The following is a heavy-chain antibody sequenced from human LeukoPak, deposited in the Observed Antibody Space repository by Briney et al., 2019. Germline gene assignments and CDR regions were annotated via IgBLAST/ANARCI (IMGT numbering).Heavy chain of an antibody. Sequence: PGGSLRLSCAASGFTFSDYYMSWIRQAPGKGLEWVSYISSSSSYTNYADSVKGRFTISRDNAKNSLYLQMNSLRAEDTAVYYCVSSQCSSTSCFQFDYWGQGTLVTVSS. D-gene: IGHD2-2*01. CDR3: VSSQCSSTSCFQFDY. J-gene: IGHJ4*02. CDR1: GFTFSDYY. V-gene: IGHV3-11*06. CDR2: ISSSSSYT.